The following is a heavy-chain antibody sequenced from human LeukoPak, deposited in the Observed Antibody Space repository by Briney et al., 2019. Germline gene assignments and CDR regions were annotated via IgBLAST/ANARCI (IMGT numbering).Heavy chain of an antibody. CDR2: IWYDGSNK. CDR3: AKDPSAVVVGSGGTFDY. CDR1: GFTFSSYG. J-gene: IGHJ4*02. V-gene: IGHV3-33*06. D-gene: IGHD2-15*01. Sequence: PGRSLRLSCAASGFTFSSYGMHWVRQAPGKGLEWVAVIWYDGSNKYYADSVKGRFTISRDNSKNTLYLQMNSLRAEDTAVYYCAKDPSAVVVGSGGTFDYWGQGTLVTVSS.